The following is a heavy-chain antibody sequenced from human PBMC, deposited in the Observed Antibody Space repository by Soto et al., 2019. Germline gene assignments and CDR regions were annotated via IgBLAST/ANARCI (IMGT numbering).Heavy chain of an antibody. CDR3: ARDLRGHYGP. Sequence: GGSLRLSCEGSGFNFRNFNMIWVRQAPGKGLEWVSSASGRSSYIYYADSVKGRFTVSRDNANNLVFLQMNGLRPEDTAMYYCARDLRGHYGPWGQGTMVTVSS. CDR1: GFNFRNFN. CDR2: ASGRSSYI. J-gene: IGHJ3*01. D-gene: IGHD4-17*01. V-gene: IGHV3-21*06.